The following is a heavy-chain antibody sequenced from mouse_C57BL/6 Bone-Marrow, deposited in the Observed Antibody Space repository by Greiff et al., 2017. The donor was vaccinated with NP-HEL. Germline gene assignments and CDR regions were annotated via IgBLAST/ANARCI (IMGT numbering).Heavy chain of an antibody. CDR3: ARHERGPMG. V-gene: IGHV5-6*01. Sequence: EVHLVESGGDLVKPGGSLKLSCAASGFTFSSYGMSWVRQTPDKRLEWVATISSGGSYTYYPDSVKGRFTISRDNAKNTLYLQMSSLKSEDTAMYYCARHERGPMGWGQGTTLTVSS. CDR1: GFTFSSYG. CDR2: ISSGGSYT. J-gene: IGHJ2*01.